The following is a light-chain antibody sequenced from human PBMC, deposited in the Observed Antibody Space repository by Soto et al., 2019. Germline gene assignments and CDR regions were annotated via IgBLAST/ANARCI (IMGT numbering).Light chain of an antibody. Sequence: QSALTQPASVSGSPGQSIAISCTGTSSDIGGYNYVSWYQQHPGKVPKLIISDVINRPSGVSDRFSGSKSGNTASLTISGLRAEDEADYYCCSFTSGTTRYVFGTGTKVTVL. CDR1: SSDIGGYNY. CDR2: DVI. J-gene: IGLJ1*01. V-gene: IGLV2-14*01. CDR3: CSFTSGTTRYV.